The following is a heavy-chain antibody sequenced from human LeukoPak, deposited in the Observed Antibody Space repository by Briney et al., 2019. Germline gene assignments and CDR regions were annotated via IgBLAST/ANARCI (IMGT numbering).Heavy chain of an antibody. CDR3: ARGSSTSWRYDAFDI. J-gene: IGHJ3*02. CDR2: NSAYNGNT. CDR1: GYTFSSYG. Sequence: ASVKVSCEASGYTFSSYGFSWVRQAPGQGPEWMGWNSAYNGNTNYAQNLQGRVTMTTDTSTSIAYMELRSLRSDDTAVYYCARGSSTSWRYDAFDIWGQGTMVTVSS. D-gene: IGHD2-2*01. V-gene: IGHV1-18*01.